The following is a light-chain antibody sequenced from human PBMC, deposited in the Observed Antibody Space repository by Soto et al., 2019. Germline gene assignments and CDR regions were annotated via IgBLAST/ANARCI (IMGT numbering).Light chain of an antibody. V-gene: IGKV3-11*01. J-gene: IGKJ1*01. CDR3: QQRKT. CDR1: QSVSSY. Sequence: EIVLTQSPATLSLSPGERATLSCRASQSVSSYLAWYQQKPGQAPRLLIYDASNRATGIPARFSGSGSGTDFTLTISSLEPEDFAVYYCQQRKTFGQGTKVKIK. CDR2: DAS.